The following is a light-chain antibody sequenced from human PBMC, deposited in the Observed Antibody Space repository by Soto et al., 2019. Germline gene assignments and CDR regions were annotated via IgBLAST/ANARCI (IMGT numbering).Light chain of an antibody. Sequence: DIQMTQSPSTLSASVGDRVTITCRASQSISTWLAWYQQKPGKAPNLLIYKASSLESGGPSRFSGTGSGTEFTLTISSLQPDDVETYYCQQYNDYSPYTFGQGTKLEIK. CDR1: QSISTW. CDR3: QQYNDYSPYT. J-gene: IGKJ2*01. V-gene: IGKV1-5*03. CDR2: KAS.